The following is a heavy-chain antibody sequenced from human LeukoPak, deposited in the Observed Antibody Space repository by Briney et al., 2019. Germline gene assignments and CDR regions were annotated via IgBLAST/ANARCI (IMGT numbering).Heavy chain of an antibody. D-gene: IGHD1-14*01. CDR1: GGSFSGHY. CDR2: INHSGGT. Sequence: SETLSLTCGVSGGSFSGHYWTWLRQTPGKGLEWIGGINHSGGTNYNPSLKSRVSISIDTSTNQFSLNLSSVTAADTGIYYCALGRKGQTFYHYYMDVWGKGATVTVS. V-gene: IGHV4-34*01. CDR3: ALGRKGQTFYHYYMDV. J-gene: IGHJ6*03.